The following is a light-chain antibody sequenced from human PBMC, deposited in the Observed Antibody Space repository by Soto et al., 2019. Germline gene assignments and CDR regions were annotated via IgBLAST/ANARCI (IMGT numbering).Light chain of an antibody. J-gene: IGKJ3*01. CDR2: TAS. Sequence: DIQMTQSPSSLSASVGDRVTITCQASQDISSYLNRYQQKPGKAPKLLIYTASSLQSGVPSRFSGGGSGTDFNFSISSLQPEDIATYYCQQYDYLPFTFGPGTKVDIK. CDR3: QQYDYLPFT. CDR1: QDISSY. V-gene: IGKV1-33*01.